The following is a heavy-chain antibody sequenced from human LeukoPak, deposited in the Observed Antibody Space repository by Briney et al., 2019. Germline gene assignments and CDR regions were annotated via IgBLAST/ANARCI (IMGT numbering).Heavy chain of an antibody. CDR3: ARYTVARRYFDY. Sequence: SETLSLTCTLSGGSISSDTYYWTWIRQPAGKGLEWIGRIYTSGSTNYNPSLKSRVTISVDTSKNQFSLKLSSVTAADTAAYYCARYTVARRYFDYWGQGTLVTVSS. J-gene: IGHJ4*02. V-gene: IGHV4-61*02. CDR2: IYTSGST. D-gene: IGHD6-19*01. CDR1: GGSISSDTYY.